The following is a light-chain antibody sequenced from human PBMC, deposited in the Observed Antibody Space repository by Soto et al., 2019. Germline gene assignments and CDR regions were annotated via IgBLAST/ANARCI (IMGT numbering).Light chain of an antibody. V-gene: IGLV2-11*01. CDR3: CSYAGSSFV. Sequence: QSVLTQPRSVSGSPGQSCTIPRTGTSSDVGGYNYVSWYQQHPGKAPKLMIYDVSKRPSGVPDRFSGSKSGNTAPLTISGFQAEDEADYYCCSYAGSSFVSGTGTKVTVL. CDR2: DVS. J-gene: IGLJ1*01. CDR1: SSDVGGYNY.